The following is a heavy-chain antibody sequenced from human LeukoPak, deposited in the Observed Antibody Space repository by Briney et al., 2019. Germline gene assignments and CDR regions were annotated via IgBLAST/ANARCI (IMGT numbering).Heavy chain of an antibody. CDR3: ARVLMNPHYDFWSGYHYYFDY. CDR2: IYYSGST. Sequence: SETLSLTCTVSGGSISSYYWSWIRQPPGKGLEWIGYIYYSGSTNYNPSLKSRVTISVDTSKNQFSLKLSSVTAADTAVYYCARVLMNPHYDFWSGYHYYFDYWGQGTLVTVSS. CDR1: GGSISSYY. V-gene: IGHV4-59*01. J-gene: IGHJ4*02. D-gene: IGHD3-3*01.